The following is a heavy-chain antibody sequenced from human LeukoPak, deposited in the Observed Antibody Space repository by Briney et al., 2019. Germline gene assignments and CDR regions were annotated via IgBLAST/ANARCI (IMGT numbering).Heavy chain of an antibody. CDR1: GGSFSGYY. CDR3: ARGVVTAPTDY. V-gene: IGHV4-34*01. J-gene: IGHJ4*02. CDR2: INHSGST. D-gene: IGHD2-21*02. Sequence: SETLSLTCAVYGGSFSGYYWSWIHQPPGKGLEWIGEINHSGSTNYNPSLKSRVTISVDTSKNQFSLKLSSVTAADTAVYYCARGVVTAPTDYWGQGTLVTVSS.